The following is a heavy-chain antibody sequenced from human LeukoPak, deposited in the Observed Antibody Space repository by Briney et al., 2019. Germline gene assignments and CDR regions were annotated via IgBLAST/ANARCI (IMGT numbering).Heavy chain of an antibody. CDR3: ARDVQLERLIDY. V-gene: IGHV3-30-3*01. J-gene: IGHJ4*02. CDR1: GFTFSSYA. D-gene: IGHD1-1*01. CDR2: ISYDGSNR. Sequence: PGGSLRLSCAASGFTFSSYAMHWVRQAPGKGLEWVAVISYDGSNRYYADSVKGRFTISRDNSKNTLYLQMNSLRDEDTAVYYCARDVQLERLIDYWGQGTLVTVSS.